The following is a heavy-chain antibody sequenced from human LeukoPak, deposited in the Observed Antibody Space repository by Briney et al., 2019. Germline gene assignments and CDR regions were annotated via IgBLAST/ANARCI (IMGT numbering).Heavy chain of an antibody. Sequence: GGSLRLSCAASGFTFSSYGMSWVRQAPGKGLEWVSYISRSSSTIYYADSVKGRFTISRDNAKNSLYLQMNSLRAEDTAVYYCARDGDTYSFSFDYWGQGTLVTVSS. D-gene: IGHD2-15*01. CDR3: ARDGDTYSFSFDY. J-gene: IGHJ4*02. V-gene: IGHV3-48*01. CDR2: ISRSSSTI. CDR1: GFTFSSYG.